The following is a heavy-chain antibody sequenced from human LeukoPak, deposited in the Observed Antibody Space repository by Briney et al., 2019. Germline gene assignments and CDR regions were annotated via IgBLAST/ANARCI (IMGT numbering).Heavy chain of an antibody. CDR2: ISDNGGRT. Sequence: GGSLRLSCAASGFTFSGYAMSWVRQAPGKGLEWVSTISDNGGRTYYADSGKGRFTISRDNSKNTLFLQMNSLRAEDSAVYYCATDREGDPSAYYLVGGQGTLITVSS. CDR1: GFTFSGYA. V-gene: IGHV3-23*01. J-gene: IGHJ4*02. D-gene: IGHD3-22*01. CDR3: ATDREGDPSAYYLV.